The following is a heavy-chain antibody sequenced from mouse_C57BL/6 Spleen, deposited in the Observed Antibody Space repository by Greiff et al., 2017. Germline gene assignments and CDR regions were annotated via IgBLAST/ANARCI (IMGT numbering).Heavy chain of an antibody. CDR1: GYTFTSYW. D-gene: IGHD2-5*01. V-gene: IGHV1-64*01. J-gene: IGHJ3*01. Sequence: QVQLQQPGAELVKPGASVKLSCKASGYTFTSYWMHWVKQRPGQGLEWIGMIHPNSGSTNYNEKFKSKATLTVDKSSSTAYMQLSSLTSEDSAVYYCARWGAYYSNWFAYWGQGTLVTVSA. CDR3: ARWGAYYSNWFAY. CDR2: IHPNSGST.